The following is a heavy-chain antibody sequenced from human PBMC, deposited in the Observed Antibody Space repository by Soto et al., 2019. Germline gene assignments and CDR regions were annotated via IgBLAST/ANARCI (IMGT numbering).Heavy chain of an antibody. CDR1: GFTVSRNY. CDR3: ARETTVGAFDI. V-gene: IGHV3-66*01. CDR2: IYSGGDT. J-gene: IGHJ3*02. D-gene: IGHD4-17*01. Sequence: LRLSCAASGFTVSRNYMSWVRQVPGKGLEWVSVIYSGGDTYYPDSVKGRFTISRDNSKNTLYLQMNSLRAEDTALYYCARETTVGAFDIWGQGTMVTVSS.